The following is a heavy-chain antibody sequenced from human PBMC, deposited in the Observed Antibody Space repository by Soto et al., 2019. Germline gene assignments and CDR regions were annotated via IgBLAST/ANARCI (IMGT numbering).Heavy chain of an antibody. V-gene: IGHV1-69*01. CDR3: ARGAGEYSGYDGSFDY. CDR1: GGTFSSYA. J-gene: IGHJ4*02. CDR2: IIPIFGTA. Sequence: QVQLVQSGAEVKKPGSSVKVSCKASGGTFSSYAISWVRQAPGQGLEWMGGIIPIFGTANYAQKFQGRVTITADEATSTAYMELSSMRSEDTAVYYCARGAGEYSGYDGSFDYWGQGTLVTVSS. D-gene: IGHD5-12*01.